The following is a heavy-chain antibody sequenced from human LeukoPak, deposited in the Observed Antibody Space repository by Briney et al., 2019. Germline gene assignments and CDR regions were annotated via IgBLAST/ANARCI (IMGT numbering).Heavy chain of an antibody. J-gene: IGHJ4*02. CDR3: ARVADTDFDS. CDR1: GFTFRSYA. D-gene: IGHD5-18*01. Sequence: HPGRSLRLSCAASGFTFRSYAMHWVRQAPGKGLEWVAVISSDGSNKYYVDSVKGRFTISRDNSKNTLYLQMNSLRAEDAAVYYCARVADTDFDSWGQGTLVTVSS. CDR2: ISSDGSNK. V-gene: IGHV3-30*04.